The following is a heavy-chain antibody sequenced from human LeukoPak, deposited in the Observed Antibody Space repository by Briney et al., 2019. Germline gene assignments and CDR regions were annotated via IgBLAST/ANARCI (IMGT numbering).Heavy chain of an antibody. CDR3: ARGMADYVWGSYRYIGDY. CDR2: ISSSGNTI. CDR1: GFTFSTYE. V-gene: IGHV3-48*03. D-gene: IGHD3-16*02. Sequence: GGSLRLSCAASGFTFSTYEMNWVGQAPGKGLEWVSYISSSGNTIYYADSVKGRFTISRDNAKNSLYLQMNSLRAEDTAVYYCARGMADYVWGSYRYIGDYWGQGTLVTVSS. J-gene: IGHJ4*02.